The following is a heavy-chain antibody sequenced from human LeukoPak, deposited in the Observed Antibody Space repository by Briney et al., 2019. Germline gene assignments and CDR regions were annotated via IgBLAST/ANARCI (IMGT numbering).Heavy chain of an antibody. Sequence: GGSLRLSCPASAFTFSSYWMSWVRQAPGKGLEWVANIKQDGSEKYYVDSVKGRFTISRDNAKNSLYLQMNSLRAEDTAVYYCAAHDYDFWSGYYYHSDYCGQGTLVTVSS. V-gene: IGHV3-7*01. CDR3: AAHDYDFWSGYYYHSDY. CDR1: AFTFSSYW. J-gene: IGHJ4*02. D-gene: IGHD3-3*01. CDR2: IKQDGSEK.